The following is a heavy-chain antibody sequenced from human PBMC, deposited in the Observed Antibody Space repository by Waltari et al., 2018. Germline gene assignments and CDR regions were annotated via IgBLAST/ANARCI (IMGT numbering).Heavy chain of an antibody. Sequence: QLQLVQSGAEVQKPGASVTVSCTASGYTFTGYYMQWVRQAPGQGLEWMGQNNPNSGGTNYAQKSHGRVTITRDRSISTADMELSRRRSDDTAVYYCARDQLERGGFDIWGQGTMVTVSS. V-gene: IGHV1-2*06. CDR3: ARDQLERGGFDI. CDR1: GYTFTGYY. CDR2: NNPNSGGT. J-gene: IGHJ3*02. D-gene: IGHD1-1*01.